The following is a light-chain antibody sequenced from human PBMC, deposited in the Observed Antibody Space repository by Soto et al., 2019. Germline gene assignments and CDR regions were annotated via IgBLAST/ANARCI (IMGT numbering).Light chain of an antibody. J-gene: IGLJ2*01. CDR2: GNN. Sequence: QSVLTQPPSASGTPGQRVTISCSGSSSNIASNNVNWYQQLPGAAPKLLIYGNNQWPSGVPDRFSGPKSGTSASLAISGLQSEDEADYYCAAWDDSLNGVVFGGGTKLTVL. CDR3: AAWDDSLNGVV. V-gene: IGLV1-44*01. CDR1: SSNIASNN.